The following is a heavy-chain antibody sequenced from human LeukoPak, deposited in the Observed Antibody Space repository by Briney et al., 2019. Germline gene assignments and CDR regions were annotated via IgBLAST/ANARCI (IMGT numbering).Heavy chain of an antibody. CDR2: ISSSGRTM. CDR1: GFTFSSYE. D-gene: IGHD2-2*01. CDR3: ASDCSSTSCYERDVY. J-gene: IGHJ4*02. V-gene: IGHV3-48*03. Sequence: GGSLRLSCAASGFTFSSYEMNWVRHAPGKGLEWVSHISSSGRTMYYADSVKGRFTISRDNAKNSLYLQMNSLRAEDTAVYYCASDCSSTSCYERDVYWGQGSLVTVSS.